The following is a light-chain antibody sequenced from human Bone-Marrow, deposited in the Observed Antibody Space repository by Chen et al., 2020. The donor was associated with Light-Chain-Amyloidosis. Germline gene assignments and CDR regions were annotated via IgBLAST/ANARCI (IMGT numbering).Light chain of an antibody. CDR1: SSDVGRDNH. Sequence: QSVPTQPASVSGSPGHSITISCTGTSSDVGRDNHVSWYQQHPDKAPKLMVYEVTNRPSWVPDRFSGSKSDNTASLTISGLQTEDEADYFCSSYTITNTLVFGSGTRVTVL. V-gene: IGLV2-14*01. CDR2: EVT. CDR3: SSYTITNTLV. J-gene: IGLJ1*01.